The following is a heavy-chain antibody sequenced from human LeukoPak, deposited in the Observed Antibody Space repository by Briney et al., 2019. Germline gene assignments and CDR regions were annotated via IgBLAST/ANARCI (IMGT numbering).Heavy chain of an antibody. CDR1: GGTFSSYA. D-gene: IGHD3-22*01. CDR3: ARVKRLYYYDSSGYPPFDYYYGMDV. CDR2: IIPILGIA. J-gene: IGHJ6*02. V-gene: IGHV1-69*04. Sequence: SVKVSCKAYGGTFSSYAISWVRQAPGQGLEWMGRIIPILGIANYAQKFQGRVTITADKSTSTAYMELSSLRSEDTAVYYCARVKRLYYYDSSGYPPFDYYYGMDVWGQGTTVTVSS.